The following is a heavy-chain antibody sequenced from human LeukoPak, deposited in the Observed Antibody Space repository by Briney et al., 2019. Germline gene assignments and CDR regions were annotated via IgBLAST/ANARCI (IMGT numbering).Heavy chain of an antibody. V-gene: IGHV3-30*02. D-gene: IGHD5-12*01. CDR2: IRYDGSNK. J-gene: IGHJ6*03. CDR1: GFTLSSYG. Sequence: GGSLRLSCAASGFTLSSYGMYWVRQAPGKGLEWVAFIRYDGSNKYYADSVKGRFTISRDNSKNTLYLQMKSLRAEDTAVYYCAKGGGYEAQYYYYYLDVWGKGTTVTISS. CDR3: AKGGGYEAQYYYYYLDV.